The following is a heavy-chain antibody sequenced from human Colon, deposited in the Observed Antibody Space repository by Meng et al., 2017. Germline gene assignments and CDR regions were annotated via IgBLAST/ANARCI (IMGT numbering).Heavy chain of an antibody. CDR1: GDSISSYY. CDR3: ARDKGIVAAGARWFDP. V-gene: IGHV4-4*07. CDR2: IHTSGST. J-gene: IGHJ5*02. D-gene: IGHD2-15*01. Sequence: VQLQAAGPGPVKPSEPLSLTCTFSGDSISSYYWSWIRQTAGKGLEWIGRIHTSGSTTYNPSLKSRVTMSVDTSKNQVSLKLTSVTAADTAVYYCARDKGIVAAGARWFDPWGQGTLVTVSS.